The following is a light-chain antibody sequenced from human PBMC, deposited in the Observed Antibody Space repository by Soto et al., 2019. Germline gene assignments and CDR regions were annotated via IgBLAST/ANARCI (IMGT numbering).Light chain of an antibody. CDR3: QQLYTYPYT. CDR1: QGISSY. J-gene: IGKJ2*01. Sequence: DIQLTQSPSFLSASVGDRVSITCRASQGISSYFAWYQQKPGKAPKFLIYAASTLQGGVPSRFSGSGSGTEFTITISSLQSEDFATYYCQQLYTYPYTFGQGTNLEIK. CDR2: AAS. V-gene: IGKV1-9*01.